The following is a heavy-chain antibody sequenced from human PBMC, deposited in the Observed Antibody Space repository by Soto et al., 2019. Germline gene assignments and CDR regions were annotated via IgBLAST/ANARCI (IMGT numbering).Heavy chain of an antibody. J-gene: IGHJ4*02. CDR2: ISAHNGNT. CDR1: GYTFTSYG. CDR3: ARGRYGDY. Sequence: QVHLVRSGAAVKKPGASVKVSCKASGYTFTSYGFTWVRQAPGQGLEWRGWISAHNGNTDYAQKLQGRVIVTRDTSTSTAYMELRMLISDDTAVYYCARGRYGDYWGQGALGTVSS. V-gene: IGHV1-18*01. D-gene: IGHD1-1*01.